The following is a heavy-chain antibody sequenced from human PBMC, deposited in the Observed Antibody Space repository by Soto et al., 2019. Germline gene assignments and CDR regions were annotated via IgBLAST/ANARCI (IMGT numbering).Heavy chain of an antibody. CDR2: TYYRSRWYS. D-gene: IGHD6-25*01. Sequence: QTLSLTCVGSGDTVSSNSVVLNSVRQSQPPGLEWLGRTYYRSRWYSDYAVSVRSRIDINADTSKNQVSLQLSSVTAADTAVYYCARASGRRWYYYGMDVWGQGTTVTVSS. J-gene: IGHJ6*02. V-gene: IGHV6-1*01. CDR3: ARASGRRWYYYGMDV. CDR1: GDTVSSNSVV.